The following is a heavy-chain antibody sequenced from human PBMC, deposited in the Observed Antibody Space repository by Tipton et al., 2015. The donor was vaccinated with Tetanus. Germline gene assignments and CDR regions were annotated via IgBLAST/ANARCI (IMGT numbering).Heavy chain of an antibody. D-gene: IGHD3-10*01. Sequence: TLSLTCTVSGDSINTGGFYWSWIRQLPGKGLEWIGYMYYTGSTFYNPSLQNRLTISVDTSKNHFSLKLSSVTAADTAVYYCARGTMVRGVIFLHYWGQGTLVTVSS. CDR2: MYYTGST. CDR3: ARGTMVRGVIFLHY. CDR1: GDSINTGGFY. J-gene: IGHJ4*02. V-gene: IGHV4-31*03.